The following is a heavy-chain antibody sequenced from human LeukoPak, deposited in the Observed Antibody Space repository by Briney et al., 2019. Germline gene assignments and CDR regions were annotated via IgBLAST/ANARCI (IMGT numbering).Heavy chain of an antibody. D-gene: IGHD3-9*01. J-gene: IGHJ6*03. CDR2: ISAYNGNT. V-gene: IGHV1-18*01. CDR1: GGTFSSYA. Sequence: GASVKVSCKASGGTFSSYAISWVRQAPGQGLEWMGWISAYNGNTNYAQKLQGRVTMTTDTSTSTAYMELRSLRSDDTAVYYCARDRPYYDILTGYYYYMDVWGKGTTVTVSS. CDR3: ARDRPYYDILTGYYYYMDV.